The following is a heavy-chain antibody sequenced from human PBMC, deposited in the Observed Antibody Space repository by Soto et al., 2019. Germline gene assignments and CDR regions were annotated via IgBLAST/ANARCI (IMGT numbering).Heavy chain of an antibody. J-gene: IGHJ4*02. CDR1: GGTFSSYT. CDR3: ARKCGGDCVDY. V-gene: IGHV1-69*02. Sequence: SVKVSCKASGGTFSSYTISWVRQAPGQGLEWMGRIIPILGIANYAQKFQGRVTITADKSTSTAYMELSSLRSEDTAVYYCARKCGGDCVDYWGQGTLVTVSS. CDR2: IIPILGIA. D-gene: IGHD2-21*02.